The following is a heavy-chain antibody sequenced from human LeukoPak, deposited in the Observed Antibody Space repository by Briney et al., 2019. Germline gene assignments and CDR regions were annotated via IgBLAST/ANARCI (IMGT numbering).Heavy chain of an antibody. J-gene: IGHJ4*02. CDR1: GYPFSSYN. CDR2: LTGSAT. V-gene: IGHV1-46*01. D-gene: IGHD6-13*01. Sequence: WASVKVSCKASGYPFSSYNIHWVRQAPGQGLEWVGLTGSATSLPQKFRGRVTVTRDTSTSTVYMELSSLRSEDTAVYYCARDPHSSSWYDYWGQGTLVTVSS. CDR3: ARDPHSSSWYDY.